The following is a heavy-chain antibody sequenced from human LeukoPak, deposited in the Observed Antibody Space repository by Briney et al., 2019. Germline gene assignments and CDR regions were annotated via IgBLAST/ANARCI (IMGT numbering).Heavy chain of an antibody. Sequence: GGSLRLSCAASGFSFDDYPMHWVRQAPGKGLVWVSRINSDGSSTSYADSVKGRFTISRDNAKNTLYLQMNSLRAEDTAVYYCARGYTSGWYYFDYWGQGTLVTVSS. V-gene: IGHV3-74*01. D-gene: IGHD6-19*01. CDR1: GFSFDDYP. J-gene: IGHJ4*02. CDR2: INSDGSST. CDR3: ARGYTSGWYYFDY.